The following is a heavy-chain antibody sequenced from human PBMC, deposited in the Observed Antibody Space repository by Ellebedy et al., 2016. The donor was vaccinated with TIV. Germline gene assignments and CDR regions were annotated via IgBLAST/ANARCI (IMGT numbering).Heavy chain of an antibody. CDR2: IFHGGRN. CDR1: GGSISSNSYY. D-gene: IGHD6-13*01. V-gene: IGHV4-39*01. CDR3: ARAAAGGGLYWYFDL. Sequence: MPSETPSLTCTVSGGSISSNSYYWGWIRQPPGKGLEWIGTIFHGGRNYYNASLGSRVAISMDTSKNQFSLKLNSVTAADTAVYSCARAAAGGGLYWYFDLWGRGTLVTVSS. J-gene: IGHJ2*01.